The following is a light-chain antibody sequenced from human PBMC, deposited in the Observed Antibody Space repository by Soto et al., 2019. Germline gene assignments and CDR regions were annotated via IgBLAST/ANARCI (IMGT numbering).Light chain of an antibody. CDR3: AAWDDSVRVVV. CDR1: RSNIGTYA. V-gene: IGLV1-44*01. CDR2: RNH. Sequence: QSVLTQSPSASGTPGQRVTISCSGSRSNIGTYAVNWYQQLQGAAPTLLIFRNHQRPSGVPDRFSGSKSGTSASLAISGPQAEDEADYYCAAWDDSVRVVVFGGGTKLTVL. J-gene: IGLJ2*01.